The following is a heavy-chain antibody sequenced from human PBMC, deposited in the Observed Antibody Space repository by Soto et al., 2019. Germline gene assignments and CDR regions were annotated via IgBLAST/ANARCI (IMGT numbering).Heavy chain of an antibody. Sequence: QVQLQESGPGLVKPSETLSLTCTVSGGSISSYYWSWIRQPPGKGLEWIGYIDYSGSTNHNPSLKSRVTISVDTSTNQFSLKLSSVTAADTAVYYCARDIMGTNYSYYGMDVWGQGTTVTVSS. D-gene: IGHD2-8*01. J-gene: IGHJ6*02. CDR2: IDYSGST. CDR3: ARDIMGTNYSYYGMDV. CDR1: GGSISSYY. V-gene: IGHV4-59*01.